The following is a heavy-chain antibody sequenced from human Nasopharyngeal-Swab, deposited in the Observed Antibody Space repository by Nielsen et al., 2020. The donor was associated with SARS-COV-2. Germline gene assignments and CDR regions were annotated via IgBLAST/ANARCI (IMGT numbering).Heavy chain of an antibody. CDR2: INSDGSST. CDR1: GFTFSSYW. CDR3: ARDKGLRDYVWGSYRSSYYYYNGMDV. D-gene: IGHD3-16*02. V-gene: IGHV3-74*01. J-gene: IGHJ6*02. Sequence: GESLKISCAASGFTFSSYWMHWVRQAQGKGLVWVSRINSDGSSTSYADSVKGRFTISRDNAKNTLYLQMNSLRAEDTAVYYCARDKGLRDYVWGSYRSSYYYYNGMDVWGQGTTVTVSS.